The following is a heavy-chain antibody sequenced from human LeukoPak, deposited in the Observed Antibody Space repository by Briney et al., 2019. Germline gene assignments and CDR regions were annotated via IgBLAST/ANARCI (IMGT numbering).Heavy chain of an antibody. Sequence: GGSLRLSCAASGFTFSSYAMSWVRQAPGKGLEWVSAISGSGGSTYYADSVKGRFTISRDKSKNTLYLQMNSPRAEDTAVYYCAKPGLALRYYFDYWGQGTLVTVSS. CDR3: AKPGLALRYYFDY. J-gene: IGHJ4*02. V-gene: IGHV3-23*01. D-gene: IGHD3/OR15-3a*01. CDR2: ISGSGGST. CDR1: GFTFSSYA.